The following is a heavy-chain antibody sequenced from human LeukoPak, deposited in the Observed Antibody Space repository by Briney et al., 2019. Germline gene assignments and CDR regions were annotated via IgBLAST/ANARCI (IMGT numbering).Heavy chain of an antibody. J-gene: IGHJ3*02. CDR1: GGSISSYY. V-gene: IGHV4-59*12. D-gene: IGHD5-18*01. CDR3: AREDTDAFDI. CDR2: IYYSGST. Sequence: PSETLSLTCTVSGGSISSYYWSWIRQPPGKGLEWIGSIYYSGSTYYNSSLKSRVTISVDTSKNQFSLKLSSVTAADTAVYYCAREDTDAFDIWGQGTMVTVSS.